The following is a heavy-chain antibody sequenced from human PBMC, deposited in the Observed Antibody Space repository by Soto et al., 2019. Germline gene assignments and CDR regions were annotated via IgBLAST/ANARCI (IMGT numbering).Heavy chain of an antibody. Sequence: TGGSLRLSCAASGFTFSSYSMNWVRQAPGKGLEWVSYISSSSSTIYYADSVKGRFTISRANAKKSLYLQMNSLRDEDTAVYYWASFNRMGGARVEGFAPGGQGTLVTVSS. CDR2: ISSSSSTI. V-gene: IGHV3-48*02. J-gene: IGHJ5*02. D-gene: IGHD1-26*01. CDR1: GFTFSSYS. CDR3: ASFNRMGGARVEGFAP.